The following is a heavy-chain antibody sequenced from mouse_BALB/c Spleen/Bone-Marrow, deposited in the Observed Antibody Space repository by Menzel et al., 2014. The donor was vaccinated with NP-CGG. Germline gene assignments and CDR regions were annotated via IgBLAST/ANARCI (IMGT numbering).Heavy chain of an antibody. CDR3: ARLGYYGGFAY. Sequence: EVQVVESGGGLVQPGGSLKLSCAASGFDFSRYWMSWVRQAPGKGLEWIGEINPDSRTINYSPSLKDKFIISRDNAKNTLYLQMSKVGSEDTALYYCARLGYYGGFAYWGQGTLVTVSA. V-gene: IGHV4-1*02. J-gene: IGHJ3*01. CDR1: GFDFSRYW. CDR2: INPDSRTI. D-gene: IGHD2-3*01.